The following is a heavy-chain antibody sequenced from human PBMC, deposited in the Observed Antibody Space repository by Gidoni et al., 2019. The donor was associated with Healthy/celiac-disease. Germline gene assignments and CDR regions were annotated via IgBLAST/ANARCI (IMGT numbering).Heavy chain of an antibody. CDR3: ARSMVRGVSLYGMDV. CDR2: IISNGGST. Sequence: EVQLVESGGGLVQPGGSLRLSWAAPGFTFTSYAMHWVRQAPGKGLEYVSVIISNGGSTYYAITVKSRFTITRDNSKNTLYLQMGSLRAEDMAVYYCARSMVRGVSLYGMDVWGQGTTVTVSS. V-gene: IGHV3-64*01. CDR1: GFTFTSYA. D-gene: IGHD3-10*01. J-gene: IGHJ6*02.